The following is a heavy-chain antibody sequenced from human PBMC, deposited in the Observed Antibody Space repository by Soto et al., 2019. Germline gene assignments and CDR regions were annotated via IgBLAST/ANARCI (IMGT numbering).Heavy chain of an antibody. J-gene: IGHJ4*02. V-gene: IGHV3-74*01. CDR3: ARVRTTIVVAEGSHDY. CDR1: GFTFSRYW. CDR2: INSDGSST. D-gene: IGHD3-22*01. Sequence: EVQLVESGGGLVQPGGSLRLSCAASGFTFSRYWMYWVRQAPGKGLVWVSRINSDGSSTSYADSVKGRFTISRDNAKNXLHRQMNSLRDEDTAVYYCARVRTTIVVAEGSHDYWGQGTLVTVSS.